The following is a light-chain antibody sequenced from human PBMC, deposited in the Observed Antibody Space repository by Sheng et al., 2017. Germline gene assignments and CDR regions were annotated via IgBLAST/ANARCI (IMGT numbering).Light chain of an antibody. V-gene: IGLV3-21*02. CDR3: QVWDTSSDHPGV. CDR2: DDD. Sequence: SYVLTQSPSVSVAPGQTAKVTCGGNNIGSKSVHWYQQKPGQAPVLVVYDDDARPSGIPERFSGSNSGNTATLTISRVEAGDEADFYCQVWDTSSDHPGVFGGGTELTV. CDR1: NIGSKS. J-gene: IGLJ3*02.